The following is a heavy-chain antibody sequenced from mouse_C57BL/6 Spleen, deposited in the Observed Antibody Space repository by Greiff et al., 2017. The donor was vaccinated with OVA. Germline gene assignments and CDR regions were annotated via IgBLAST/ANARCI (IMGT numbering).Heavy chain of an antibody. Sequence: VKLMESGAELARPGASVKLSCKASGYTFTSYGISWVKQRTGQGLEWIGEIYPRSGNTYYNEKFKGKATLTADKSSSTAYMELRSLTSEDSAVYFCARWMGYGSSFYAMDYWGQGTSVTVSS. V-gene: IGHV1-81*01. J-gene: IGHJ4*01. D-gene: IGHD1-1*01. CDR3: ARWMGYGSSFYAMDY. CDR2: IYPRSGNT. CDR1: GYTFTSYG.